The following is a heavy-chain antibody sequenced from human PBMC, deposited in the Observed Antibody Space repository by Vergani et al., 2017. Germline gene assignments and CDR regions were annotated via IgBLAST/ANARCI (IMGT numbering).Heavy chain of an antibody. J-gene: IGHJ4*02. CDR2: IKSDGRT. CDR3: AKDNVPGYYDSSGYCDY. CDR1: GFRVTTYY. D-gene: IGHD3-22*01. Sequence: VELLESGGGLAQPGGSLRVSCSASGFRVTTYYMSWVRQAPGKGLEWVSVIKSDGRTSYAESVRGRFTISRDTSRNAVYLQMNNLRAEDTAVYYCAKDNVPGYYDSSGYCDYWGQGTLVTVSS. V-gene: IGHV3-66*01.